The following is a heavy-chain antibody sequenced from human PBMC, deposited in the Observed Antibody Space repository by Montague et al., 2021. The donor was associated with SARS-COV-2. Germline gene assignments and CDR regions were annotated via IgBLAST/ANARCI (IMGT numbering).Heavy chain of an antibody. Sequence: SETLSLTCSVSGGSISTYYWSWIRQPPGKGLEWIGYIYYSGSTNYNPSLKNRVTISIDTSKNQFSLELSSVTAADMAVYYCASPGGYCTGGSCYYVYWGQGTLVTVPS. V-gene: IGHV4-59*01. J-gene: IGHJ4*02. CDR3: ASPGGYCTGGSCYYVY. CDR2: IYYSGST. D-gene: IGHD2-15*01. CDR1: GGSISTYY.